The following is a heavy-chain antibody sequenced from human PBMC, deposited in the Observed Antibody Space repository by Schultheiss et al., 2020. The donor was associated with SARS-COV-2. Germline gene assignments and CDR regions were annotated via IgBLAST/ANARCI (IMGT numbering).Heavy chain of an antibody. CDR2: ISAYNGNT. D-gene: IGHD4-17*01. Sequence: GGSLRLSCKASGGTFRNYAISWVRQAPGQGLEWMGWISAYNGNTNYAQKLQGRVTMTTDTSTSTAYMELRSLRSDDTAVYYCARDYGDYWGQGTLVTVSS. J-gene: IGHJ4*02. CDR1: GGTFRNYA. V-gene: IGHV1-18*01. CDR3: ARDYGDY.